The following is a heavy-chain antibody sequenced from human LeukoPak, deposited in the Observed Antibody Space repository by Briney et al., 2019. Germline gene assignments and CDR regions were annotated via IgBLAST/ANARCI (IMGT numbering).Heavy chain of an antibody. CDR3: ARDILAVAGTGYFDS. D-gene: IGHD6-19*01. V-gene: IGHV3-30*19. CDR2: ISFDGSNK. Sequence: GGSLRLSCVASGFTFSSYGMHWVRQAPGKGLEWVAVISFDGSNKYYADSVKGRFTISRDNSKNTLYLQMNSLRAEDTAVYYCARDILAVAGTGYFDSWGQGTLVTVSS. J-gene: IGHJ4*02. CDR1: GFTFSSYG.